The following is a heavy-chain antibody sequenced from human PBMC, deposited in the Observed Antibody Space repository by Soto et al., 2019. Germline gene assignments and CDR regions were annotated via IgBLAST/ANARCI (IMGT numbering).Heavy chain of an antibody. CDR3: ARVNGITMVRGVIIGNWFEP. CDR1: GYTFTSYG. CDR2: ISAYNGNT. Sequence: ASVKVSCKASGYTFTSYGISWVRQAPGQGLEWMGWISAYNGNTNYAQKLQGRVTMTTDTSTSTAYMELRSLRSDDTAVYYCARVNGITMVRGVIIGNWFEPWGQGTLVTVSS. D-gene: IGHD3-10*01. V-gene: IGHV1-18*01. J-gene: IGHJ5*02.